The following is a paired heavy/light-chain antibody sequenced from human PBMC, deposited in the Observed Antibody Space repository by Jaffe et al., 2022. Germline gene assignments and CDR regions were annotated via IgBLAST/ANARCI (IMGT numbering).Light chain of an antibody. CDR2: KAS. CDR1: QSISSW. J-gene: IGKJ3*01. V-gene: IGKV1-5*03. Sequence: DIQMTQSPSTLSASVGDRVTITCRASQSISSWLAWYQQKPGKAPKLLIYKASSLESGVPSRFSGSGSGTEFTLTISSLQPDDFATYYCQQYNSSPFTFGPGTKVDIK. CDR3: QQYNSSPFT.
Heavy chain of an antibody. Sequence: QVQLQESGPGLVKPSETLSLTCTVSGGSISSYYWSWIRQPPGKGLEWIGYIYYSGSTNYNPSLKSRVTISVDTSKNQFSLKLSSVTAADTAVYYCARFAPRYYYGSGGTNYYYYYYMDVWGKGTTVTVSS. CDR2: IYYSGST. V-gene: IGHV4-59*01. J-gene: IGHJ6*03. CDR1: GGSISSYY. CDR3: ARFAPRYYYGSGGTNYYYYYYMDV. D-gene: IGHD3-10*01.